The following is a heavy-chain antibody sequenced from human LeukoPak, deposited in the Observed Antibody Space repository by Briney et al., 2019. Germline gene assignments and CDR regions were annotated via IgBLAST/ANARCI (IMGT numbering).Heavy chain of an antibody. V-gene: IGHV4-38-2*01. J-gene: IGHJ6*03. CDR1: GYSISNGYY. Sequence: SETLSLTCAVSGYSISNGYYWVWIRQPPGKGLEWIGSLYHSDTVYYNTALESRVSMSVYTSKNLFTLKLSFVTAADTAVYYCARQHDSYYYYYIDVWGSGTTVTVSS. CDR2: LYHSDTV. CDR3: ARQHDSYYYYYIDV.